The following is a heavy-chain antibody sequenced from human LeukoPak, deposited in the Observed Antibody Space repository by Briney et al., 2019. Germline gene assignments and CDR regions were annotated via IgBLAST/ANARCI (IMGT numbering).Heavy chain of an antibody. Sequence: GGSLRLSCAGSGFTFSGSAMHWVRQSPGKGLEWVGRIRSKANDHATAYAASVRGRFTISRDDSENTAYLQMNSLKNEDTAIYYCTRRLMTTVNDYWGQGTLVTVSS. CDR2: IRSKANDHAT. CDR1: GFTFSGSA. CDR3: TRRLMTTVNDY. V-gene: IGHV3-73*01. J-gene: IGHJ4*02. D-gene: IGHD4-17*01.